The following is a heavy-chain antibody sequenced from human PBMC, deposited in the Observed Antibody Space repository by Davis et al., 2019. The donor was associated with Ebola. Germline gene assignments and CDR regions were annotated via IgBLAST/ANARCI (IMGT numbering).Heavy chain of an antibody. D-gene: IGHD3-16*02. CDR3: VRPPGGGRYRSNFYDYMDV. CDR2: ISNRDGTI. CDR1: GFTFSDYY. V-gene: IGHV3-11*04. Sequence: GESLKISCAASGFTFSDYYMSWIRQAPGKGLEWLSYISNRDGTIFYADSVKGRFTISRDNAENSLYLQMNSLRAEDTAVYYCVRPPGGGRYRSNFYDYMDVWGKGTTVTVS. J-gene: IGHJ6*03.